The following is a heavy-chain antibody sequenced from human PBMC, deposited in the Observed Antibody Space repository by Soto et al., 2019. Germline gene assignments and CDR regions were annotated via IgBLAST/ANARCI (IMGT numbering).Heavy chain of an antibody. Sequence: GGSLRLSCAASGFTFSNYWMHWVRQVSGKGLVWVSRINSDGSSTTYADSVKGRFTISRDNAKNTLYLQMNSLRAEDMAVYYCARDPAPIGWYDYWGQGTLVTVSS. CDR2: INSDGSST. J-gene: IGHJ4*02. V-gene: IGHV3-74*01. CDR1: GFTFSNYW. CDR3: ARDPAPIGWYDY. D-gene: IGHD6-19*01.